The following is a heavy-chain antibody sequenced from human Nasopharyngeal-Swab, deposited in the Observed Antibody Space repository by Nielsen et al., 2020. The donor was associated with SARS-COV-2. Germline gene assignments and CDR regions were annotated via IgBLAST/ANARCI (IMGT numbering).Heavy chain of an antibody. CDR2: IYYSGST. CDR3: ARARLRFYYYYYMDV. J-gene: IGHJ6*03. D-gene: IGHD5-12*01. Sequence: WIRQPPGKGLEWIGYIYYSGSTNYNPSLKSRVTISVGTSKNQFSLKLSSVTAADTAVYYCARARLRFYYYYYMDVWGKGTTVTVSS. V-gene: IGHV4-59*01.